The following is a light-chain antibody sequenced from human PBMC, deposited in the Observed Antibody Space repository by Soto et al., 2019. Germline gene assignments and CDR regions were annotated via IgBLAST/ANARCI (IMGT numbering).Light chain of an antibody. J-gene: IGKJ3*01. CDR1: QDIGDD. CDR2: ASS. Sequence: DIQMTQSPSSLSASVGDRVTITCRASQDIGDDLDWFQQKPGKAPKRLIYASSGLQSGAPARFSGSGSGTEFALTISNLYPEDFATYYCLQHKSLPFTVGPGTKVDVK. CDR3: LQHKSLPFT. V-gene: IGKV1-17*02.